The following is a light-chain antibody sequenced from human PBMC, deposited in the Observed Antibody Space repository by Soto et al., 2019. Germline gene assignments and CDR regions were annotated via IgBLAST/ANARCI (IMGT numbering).Light chain of an antibody. CDR2: GAS. V-gene: IGKV3-20*01. J-gene: IGKJ1*01. Sequence: EIVLTQSPGTLSLSPGERATLSCRASRSVSSNYLAWYQQKPGQTPRLLIYGASSRATGIPDRFSGSGSGTDFTLTISKLEPEDFAVFYCPQYGSSPWTFGQGTKVEIK. CDR3: PQYGSSPWT. CDR1: RSVSSNY.